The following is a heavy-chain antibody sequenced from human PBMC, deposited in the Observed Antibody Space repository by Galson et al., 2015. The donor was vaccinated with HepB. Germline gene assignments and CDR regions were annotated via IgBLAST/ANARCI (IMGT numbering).Heavy chain of an antibody. V-gene: IGHV1-3*01. D-gene: IGHD6-19*01. CDR2: INAGNGNT. J-gene: IGHJ4*02. CDR3: ARDEAWEGGWYYFDY. CDR1: GYTFTSYA. Sequence: SVKVSCKASGYTFTSYAMHWVRQAPGQRLEWMGWINAGNGNTKYSQKFQGRVTITRDTSASTAYMELSSLRSEDTAVYYCARDEAWEGGWYYFDYWGQGALVTVSS.